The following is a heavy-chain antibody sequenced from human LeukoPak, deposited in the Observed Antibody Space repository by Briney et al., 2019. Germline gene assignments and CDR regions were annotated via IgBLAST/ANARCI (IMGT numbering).Heavy chain of an antibody. J-gene: IGHJ4*01. V-gene: IGHV3-23*01. Sequence: GASLRLSCAPSGFIFSKYAMSWVRQAPGRGLEWVSAIGGLDGDTYYADSVKGRFTVSRDDPKNTLYLQMNPLRVEDTAVYYCAQWGDYDILTGYYDCDYWGDGTLVTVSS. D-gene: IGHD3-9*01. CDR2: IGGLDGDT. CDR3: AQWGDYDILTGYYDCDY. CDR1: GFIFSKYA.